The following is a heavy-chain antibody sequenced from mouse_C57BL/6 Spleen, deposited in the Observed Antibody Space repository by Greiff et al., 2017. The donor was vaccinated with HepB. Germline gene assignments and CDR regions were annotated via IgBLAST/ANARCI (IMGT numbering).Heavy chain of an antibody. CDR3: ARPRDWYFDV. CDR2: ISSGSSTI. V-gene: IGHV5-17*01. CDR1: GFTFSDYG. Sequence: EVQLVDSGGGLVKPGGSLKLSCAASGFTFSDYGMHWVRQAPEKGLEWVAYISSGSSTIYYADTVKGRFTISRDNAKNTLYLQMTSLRSEDTAMYYCARPRDWYFDVWGTGTTVTVSS. J-gene: IGHJ1*03.